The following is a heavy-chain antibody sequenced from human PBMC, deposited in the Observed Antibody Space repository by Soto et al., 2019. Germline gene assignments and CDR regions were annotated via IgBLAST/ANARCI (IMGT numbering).Heavy chain of an antibody. J-gene: IGHJ4*02. CDR3: ARWGTTGGLDV. D-gene: IGHD3-16*01. Sequence: QVQLVESGGCVVQPGTSLRLSCVGSGFTFRSYVIHWVRQAPGKGLEWVALTSYDGTNNYYGDSVKGRFTISRDNSKNTVNLQMDSLRLEDTSLYYCARWGTTGGLDVWGPGTLVSVSS. V-gene: IGHV3-30*19. CDR1: GFTFRSYV. CDR2: TSYDGTNN.